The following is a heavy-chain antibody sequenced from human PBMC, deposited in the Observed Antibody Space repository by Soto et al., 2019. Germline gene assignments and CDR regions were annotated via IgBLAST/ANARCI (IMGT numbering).Heavy chain of an antibody. Sequence: GGSLRLSCVASGFTFDDYGMHWVRQAPGKGLEWVSGISWNSGHIDYARSVKGRFIISRDNAKNSLYLQMNSLRPEDTALYYCAKADMHYDSNAFYYFTFWGQGTLVTVSS. J-gene: IGHJ4*02. V-gene: IGHV3-9*01. CDR1: GFTFDDYG. CDR2: ISWNSGHI. CDR3: AKADMHYDSNAFYYFTF. D-gene: IGHD3-22*01.